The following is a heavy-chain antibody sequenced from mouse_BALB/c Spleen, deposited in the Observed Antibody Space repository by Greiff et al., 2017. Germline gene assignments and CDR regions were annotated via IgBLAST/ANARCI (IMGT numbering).Heavy chain of an antibody. V-gene: IGHV14-4*02. CDR1: GFNIQDYY. D-gene: IGHD2-1*01. J-gene: IGHJ4*01. Sequence: VQLQQSGAELVRSGASVKLSCTASGFNIQDYYMHWVKQRPEQGLEWIGWIDPENGDTEYAPKFQGKATMTADTSSNTAYLQLSSLTSEDTAVYYCNRGGNYVLFYAMDYWGQGTSVTVSS. CDR2: IDPENGDT. CDR3: NRGGNYVLFYAMDY.